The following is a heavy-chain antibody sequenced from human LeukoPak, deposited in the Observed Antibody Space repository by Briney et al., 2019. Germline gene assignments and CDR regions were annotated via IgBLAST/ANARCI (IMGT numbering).Heavy chain of an antibody. J-gene: IGHJ4*02. CDR2: IYPGDSDT. D-gene: IGHD3-10*01. CDR3: VRVGGFGELLYSYFFDY. V-gene: IGHV5-51*01. Sequence: GESLKISCKGSGYSFTSYWIGWVRQMPGKGLEWMGIIYPGDSDTRYSPSFQGQVTISADKSISTAYLQWSSLKASDTAMYYCVRVGGFGELLYSYFFDYWGQGTLVTVSS. CDR1: GYSFTSYW.